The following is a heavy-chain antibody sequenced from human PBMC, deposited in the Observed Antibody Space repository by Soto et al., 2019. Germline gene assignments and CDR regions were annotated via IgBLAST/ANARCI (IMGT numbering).Heavy chain of an antibody. CDR3: ARDLRHARGLCIAVGGRGAFDI. J-gene: IGHJ3*02. CDR2: INPSGGST. CDR1: GYTFTSYY. D-gene: IGHD6-19*01. V-gene: IGHV1-46*03. Sequence: GASVKVSCKASGYTFTSYYMHWVRQAPGQGLEWMGIINPSGGSTSYAQKFQGRVTMTRDTSTSTVYMELSSLRSEDTAVYYCARDLRHARGLCIAVGGRGAFDIWGQGTMVTVSS.